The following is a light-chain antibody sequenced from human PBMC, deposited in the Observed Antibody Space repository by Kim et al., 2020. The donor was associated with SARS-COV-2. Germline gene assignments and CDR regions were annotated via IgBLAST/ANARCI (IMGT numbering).Light chain of an antibody. J-gene: IGKJ2*01. CDR1: QSVSSNY. Sequence: SPGERATLSCRASQSVSSNYLAWYQQKPGQAPRLLIYAASSRATGIPDSFSGSGSQKDFTLTINGLEPEDFALYYCQQYGTSTGYTFGQGTKLEI. CDR3: QQYGTSTGYT. CDR2: AAS. V-gene: IGKV3-20*01.